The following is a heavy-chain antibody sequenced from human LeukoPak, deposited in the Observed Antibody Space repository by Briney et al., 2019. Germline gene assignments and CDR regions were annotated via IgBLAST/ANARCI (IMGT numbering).Heavy chain of an antibody. Sequence: ASVKVSCKTSGYTFTSHGISWVRQAPGQGLEWMGWINTNTGNPTYAQGFTGRFVFSLDTSVSTAYLQISSLKAEDTAVYYCARISAAGKDYWGQGTLVTVSS. CDR1: GYTFTSHG. D-gene: IGHD6-13*01. CDR2: INTNTGNP. J-gene: IGHJ4*02. V-gene: IGHV7-4-1*02. CDR3: ARISAAGKDY.